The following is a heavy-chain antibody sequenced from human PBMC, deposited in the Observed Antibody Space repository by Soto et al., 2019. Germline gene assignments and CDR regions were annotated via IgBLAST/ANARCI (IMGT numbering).Heavy chain of an antibody. J-gene: IGHJ4*02. V-gene: IGHV1-8*01. Sequence: QVQLVQSGAEVKKPGASVKVSCKASGYTFTSHDIHWVRQATGQGLEWMGWMNPNTANIGDAQKFQGRVTMTRNTSISTAYMELSSLRSEDTAVYYCARGAAAATGGDYCGQGTLVTVSS. D-gene: IGHD2-15*01. CDR2: MNPNTANI. CDR1: GYTFTSHD. CDR3: ARGAAAATGGDY.